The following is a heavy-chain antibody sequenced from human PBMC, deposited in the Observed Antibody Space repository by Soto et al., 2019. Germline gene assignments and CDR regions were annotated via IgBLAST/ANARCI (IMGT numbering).Heavy chain of an antibody. CDR3: ARDPYQLLYPNWFDP. CDR2: ISSSGSTI. CDR1: GFTFSSYE. Sequence: EVQLVESGGGLVQPGGSLRLSCAASGFTFSSYEMNWVRQAPGKGLEWVSYISSSGSTIYYADSVKGRFTISRDNAKNSLYLQMNSLRAEDTAVYYCARDPYQLLYPNWFDPWGQGTLVTVSS. J-gene: IGHJ5*02. D-gene: IGHD2-2*02. V-gene: IGHV3-48*03.